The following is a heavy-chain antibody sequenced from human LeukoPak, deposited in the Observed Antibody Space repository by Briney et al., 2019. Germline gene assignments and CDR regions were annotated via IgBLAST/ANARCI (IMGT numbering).Heavy chain of an antibody. V-gene: IGHV4-31*03. D-gene: IGHD5-12*01. CDR3: ARHHIAYGMDV. Sequence: SETLSLTCIVSGGSINSGAYYWSWIRQHPGKGLEWIGYIDYRGITYYNPSPKGRVAISVDTSKNQFSLKLISVTAADTAVYYCARHHIAYGMDVWGQGTTVTVSS. CDR2: IDYRGIT. CDR1: GGSINSGAYY. J-gene: IGHJ6*02.